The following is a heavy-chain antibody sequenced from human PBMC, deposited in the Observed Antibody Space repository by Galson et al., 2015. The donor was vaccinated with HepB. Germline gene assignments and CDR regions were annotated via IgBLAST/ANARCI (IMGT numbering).Heavy chain of an antibody. D-gene: IGHD3-22*01. Sequence: SLRLSCAASGFTFSNAWMSWVRQAPGKGLEWVGRIKSKTDGGTTDYAAPVKGRFTISRDDSKNTLYLQMNSLKTEDTAVYYCTTDISIVVVTGDFDYWGQGTLVTVSS. CDR3: TTDISIVVVTGDFDY. V-gene: IGHV3-15*01. J-gene: IGHJ4*02. CDR2: IKSKTDGGTT. CDR1: GFTFSNAW.